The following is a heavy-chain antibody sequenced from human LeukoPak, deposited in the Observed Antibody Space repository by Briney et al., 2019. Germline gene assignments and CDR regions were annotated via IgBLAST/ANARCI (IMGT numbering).Heavy chain of an antibody. CDR2: IKQDGSEE. J-gene: IGHJ6*03. CDR1: GFTFSNFW. V-gene: IGHV3-7*01. CDR3: ARDKGTVTPRGYYYYMDV. Sequence: GGSLRLSCAASGFTFSNFWMSWVRQAPGKGLEWVAKIKQDGSEEYHVDSVKGRFTISRDNAKSSLYLQMNNQRAEDTAVYFCARDKGTVTPRGYYYYMDVWGRGTTVTVSS. D-gene: IGHD4-11*01.